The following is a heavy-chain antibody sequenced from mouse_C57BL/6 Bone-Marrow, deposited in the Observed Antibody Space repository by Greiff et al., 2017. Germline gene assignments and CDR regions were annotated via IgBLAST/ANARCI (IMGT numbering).Heavy chain of an antibody. CDR2: ISDGGSYT. J-gene: IGHJ3*01. CDR1: GFTFSSYA. CDR3: ARGGVLRPRFAY. Sequence: EVQLMESGGGLVKPGGSLKLSCAASGFTFSSYAMSWVRQTPEKRLEWVATISDGGSYTHYPDNVKGRFTISRANAKNNLYLQMSHLKSEDTAVYYCARGGVLRPRFAYWGKGTLVTVSA. V-gene: IGHV5-4*01. D-gene: IGHD1-2*01.